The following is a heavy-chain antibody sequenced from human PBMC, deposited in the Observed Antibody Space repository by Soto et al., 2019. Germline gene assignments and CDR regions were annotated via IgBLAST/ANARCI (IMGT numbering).Heavy chain of an antibody. D-gene: IGHD2-2*01. J-gene: IGHJ6*03. Sequence: SETLSLTCTVSGGSISSSSYYWGWIRQPPGKGLEWIGSIYYSGSTYYNPSLKSRVTISVDTSKNQFSLKLSSVTAADTAVYYCAREYCSSTSCYGGDLNYYYYMDVWGKGTTVTVSS. CDR3: AREYCSSTSCYGGDLNYYYYMDV. V-gene: IGHV4-39*01. CDR2: IYYSGST. CDR1: GGSISSSSYY.